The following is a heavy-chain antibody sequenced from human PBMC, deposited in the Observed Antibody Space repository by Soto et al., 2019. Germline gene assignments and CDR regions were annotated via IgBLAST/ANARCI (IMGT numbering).Heavy chain of an antibody. V-gene: IGHV4-30-4*01. Sequence: QVQLQESGPGLVKPSQTLSLTCTVSGVSIRSGDYYWSWIRQPPGKGLEWIGYIHSSGSTYYNPTLKRRVTTSLDTSKHQFSLKLSSVTAADTAVYYCARARSDFHYYYAMDVWGQGTTVTVSS. CDR3: ARARSDFHYYYAMDV. D-gene: IGHD2-21*02. CDR2: IHSSGST. CDR1: GVSIRSGDYY. J-gene: IGHJ6*02.